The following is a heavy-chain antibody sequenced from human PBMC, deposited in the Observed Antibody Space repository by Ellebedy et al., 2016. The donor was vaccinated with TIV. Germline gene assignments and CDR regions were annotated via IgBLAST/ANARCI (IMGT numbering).Heavy chain of an antibody. Sequence: GESLKISXAASGFTFSSYAMTWVRQAPGKGLEWLSGISAGGTTTYYADSLRGRFTISRDNSKNTVYLLMNSLRAEDTAVYYCAKGDYGDFLWPFDYWGQGALVTVSS. V-gene: IGHV3-23*01. D-gene: IGHD4-17*01. J-gene: IGHJ4*02. CDR2: ISAGGTTT. CDR1: GFTFSSYA. CDR3: AKGDYGDFLWPFDY.